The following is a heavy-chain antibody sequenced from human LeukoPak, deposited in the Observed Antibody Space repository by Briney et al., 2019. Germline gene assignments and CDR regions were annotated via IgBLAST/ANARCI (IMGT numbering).Heavy chain of an antibody. V-gene: IGHV1-2*02. J-gene: IGHJ4*02. CDR2: INPNSGGT. D-gene: IGHD1-1*01. CDR3: AREGAPQLSSYFDH. Sequence: ASVKVSCKASGYTFTGYYMHWVRQAPGQGLEWMGWINPNSGGTNYAQKFQGRVTMTRDTSSTTAYMELSSLRSDDTAMYYCAREGAPQLSSYFDHWGQGTLVTVSS. CDR1: GYTFTGYY.